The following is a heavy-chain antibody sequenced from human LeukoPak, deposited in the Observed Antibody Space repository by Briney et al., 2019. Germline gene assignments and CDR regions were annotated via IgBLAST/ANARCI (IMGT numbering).Heavy chain of an antibody. J-gene: IGHJ4*02. D-gene: IGHD6-13*01. V-gene: IGHV3-33*01. Sequence: PGRSLRLSCAASGFTFSSYSMHWVRQAPGKGLEWVAVIWYDGSNKYYADSVKGRFTISRDNSKNTLYLQMNSLRAEDTAVYYCARGAAAIDYWGQGTLVTVSS. CDR2: IWYDGSNK. CDR3: ARGAAAIDY. CDR1: GFTFSSYS.